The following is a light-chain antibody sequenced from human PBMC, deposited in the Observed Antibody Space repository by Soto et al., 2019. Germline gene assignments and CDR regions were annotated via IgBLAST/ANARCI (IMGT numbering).Light chain of an antibody. V-gene: IGKV3-11*01. CDR3: QQYGNSWT. Sequence: EIVLTRSPATLSLSPVERANLPCRASQSVSSYLAWYQQQPGQAPRILIYDASNRATGIPDRFSGSASGTDSTLTISRLEPEDFAVYYCQQYGNSWTFGQGTKVDIK. J-gene: IGKJ1*01. CDR1: QSVSSY. CDR2: DAS.